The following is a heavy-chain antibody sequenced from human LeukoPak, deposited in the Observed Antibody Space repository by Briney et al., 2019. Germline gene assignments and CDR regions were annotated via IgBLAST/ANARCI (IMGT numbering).Heavy chain of an antibody. V-gene: IGHV4-34*01. Sequence: SETLSLTCAVYGGSFSGYYWSWIRQPPGKGLEWIGEINHSGSTYYNPSLKSRATISVDTSKNQFSLKLSSVTAADTAVYYCATVFYSSGWYRGYYFDYWGQGTLVTVSS. J-gene: IGHJ4*02. CDR2: INHSGST. CDR1: GGSFSGYY. CDR3: ATVFYSSGWYRGYYFDY. D-gene: IGHD6-19*01.